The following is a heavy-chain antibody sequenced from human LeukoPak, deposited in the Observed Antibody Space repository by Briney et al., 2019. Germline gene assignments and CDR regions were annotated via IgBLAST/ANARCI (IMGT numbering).Heavy chain of an antibody. CDR3: ARAGVRWPDAFDI. CDR1: GFPLSSYR. Sequence: GGSLRLSCAASGFPLSSYRTSWVPQAPGKGLAWVANIKQDGSEKYYVDSVKGRFTISRDNGKNSLYLQMNSLRAEDTAVYYCARAGVRWPDAFDIWGQGTMVTVSS. CDR2: IKQDGSEK. J-gene: IGHJ3*02. D-gene: IGHD4-23*01. V-gene: IGHV3-7*01.